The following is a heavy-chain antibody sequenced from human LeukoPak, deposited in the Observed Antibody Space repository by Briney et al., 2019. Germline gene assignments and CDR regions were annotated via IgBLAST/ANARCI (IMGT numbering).Heavy chain of an antibody. J-gene: IGHJ5*02. V-gene: IGHV4-34*01. CDR1: GGSFSGYY. Sequence: SETLSLTCAVYGGSFSGYYWSWIRQPPGKGLEWIGEINHSGGTNYNPSLKSRVTISVDTSKNQFSLKLSSVTAADTAVYYCARLYYDYVWGSYRRPDWFDPWGQGTLVTVSS. D-gene: IGHD3-16*02. CDR3: ARLYYDYVWGSYRRPDWFDP. CDR2: INHSGGT.